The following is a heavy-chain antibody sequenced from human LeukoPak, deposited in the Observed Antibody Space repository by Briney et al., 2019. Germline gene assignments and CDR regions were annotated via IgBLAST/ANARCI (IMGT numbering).Heavy chain of an antibody. Sequence: PGGSLRLSCAASGFTFSSYAMSWVRQAPGKGLEWVSAISGSGGSTYYADSVKGRFTISRNNSKNTLYLQMNSLRAEDTAVYYCAKHGPYNWNDGWNWFDPWGQGTLVTVSS. CDR1: GFTFSSYA. V-gene: IGHV3-23*01. J-gene: IGHJ5*02. CDR2: ISGSGGST. D-gene: IGHD1-1*01. CDR3: AKHGPYNWNDGWNWFDP.